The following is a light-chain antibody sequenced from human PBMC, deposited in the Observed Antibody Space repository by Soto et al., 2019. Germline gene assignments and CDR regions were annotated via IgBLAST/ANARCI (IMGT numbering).Light chain of an antibody. Sequence: LTQPASVSGSPGQSITISCTGTSSDVGAFNYVSWYQHHPGKAPKLIIYEVSNRPSGVSNRFSASKSGNTASLTISGLQAEDEADYYCNSYTTSSTLVFGTGTKVTVL. V-gene: IGLV2-14*01. J-gene: IGLJ1*01. CDR3: NSYTTSSTLV. CDR2: EVS. CDR1: SSDVGAFNY.